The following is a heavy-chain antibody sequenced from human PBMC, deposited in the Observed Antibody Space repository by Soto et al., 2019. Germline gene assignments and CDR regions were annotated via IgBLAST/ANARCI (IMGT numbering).Heavy chain of an antibody. CDR2: INHSGST. Sequence: QVQLQQWGAGLLKPSETLSLTCAVYGGSFSGYYWSWIRQPPGKGLEWIGEINHSGSTNYNPSLKSRVTISVDKSKNQFSLKLSSVTDADTAVYYCARGRYCSGGSCYFPYFDYGGQGTLVTVSS. V-gene: IGHV4-34*01. J-gene: IGHJ4*02. CDR1: GGSFSGYY. D-gene: IGHD2-15*01. CDR3: ARGRYCSGGSCYFPYFDY.